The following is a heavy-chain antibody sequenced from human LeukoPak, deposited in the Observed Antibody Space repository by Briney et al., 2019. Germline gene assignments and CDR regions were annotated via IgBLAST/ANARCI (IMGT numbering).Heavy chain of an antibody. CDR3: ARRTYYDYVWGSYRVNWFDP. CDR1: GGSFSGYY. CDR2: INHSGST. D-gene: IGHD3-16*02. V-gene: IGHV4-34*01. J-gene: IGHJ5*02. Sequence: SETLSLTCAVYGGSFSGYYWSWIRQPPGKGLEWIGEINHSGSTNYNPSLKSRVTISVDTSKNQFSLKLSSVTATDTAVYYCARRTYYDYVWGSYRVNWFDPWGQGTLVTVSS.